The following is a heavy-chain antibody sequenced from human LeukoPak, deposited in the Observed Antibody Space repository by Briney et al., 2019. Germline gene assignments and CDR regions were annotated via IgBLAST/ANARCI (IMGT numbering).Heavy chain of an antibody. Sequence: KPSETLSLTCTVSGGSINSDRNYWGWIRQPPGKGLEWIGSIYYSGSTYYNPSLRSRVTISVDTSKNQFFLKLTSVTAADTAVYSCASTPPREYRYDSWGQGTLVTVSS. D-gene: IGHD3-16*02. CDR3: ASTPPREYRYDS. CDR2: IYYSGST. V-gene: IGHV4-39*01. CDR1: GGSINSDRNY. J-gene: IGHJ4*02.